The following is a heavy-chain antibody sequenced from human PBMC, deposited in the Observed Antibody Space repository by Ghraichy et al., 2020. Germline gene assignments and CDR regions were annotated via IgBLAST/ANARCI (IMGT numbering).Heavy chain of an antibody. V-gene: IGHV3-23*01. CDR1: GFTFSRYS. D-gene: IGHD5-24*01. Sequence: GGSLRLSCAASGFTFSRYSMSWVRQAPGKGLEWVSTIYGSGVTYYADSVKGRFTISRDNSENTLYMQMNSLRAEDTAVYYCAKQEEMAPIRVLDYWGQGTLVTVSS. CDR2: IYGSGVT. J-gene: IGHJ4*02. CDR3: AKQEEMAPIRVLDY.